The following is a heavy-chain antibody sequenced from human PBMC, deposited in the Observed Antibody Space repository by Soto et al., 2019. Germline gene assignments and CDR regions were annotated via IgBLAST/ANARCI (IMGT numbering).Heavy chain of an antibody. J-gene: IGHJ5*02. CDR2: IYYSGST. CDR1: GGSISSSSYY. Sequence: PSETLSLTCTVSGGSISSSSYYWGWIRQPPGKGLEWIGSIYYSGSTYYNPSLKSRVTISVDTSKNQFSLKLSSVTAADTAVYYCASLGLGYDILTGYFNGNWFDPWGQGTLVTVSS. V-gene: IGHV4-39*01. CDR3: ASLGLGYDILTGYFNGNWFDP. D-gene: IGHD3-9*01.